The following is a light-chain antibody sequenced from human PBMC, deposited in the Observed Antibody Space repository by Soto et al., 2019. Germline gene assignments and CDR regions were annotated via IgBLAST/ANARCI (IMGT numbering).Light chain of an antibody. CDR3: QQYNSDSRT. CDR1: QSISNW. J-gene: IGKJ1*01. Sequence: DIQMTQSPITLSASVGDRVTITCRASQSISNWLAWYQQKPGKAPKLLIYKASNLESGVPSRFSGSGSGTEFTLTISSLQPDDFATYYCQQYNSDSRTFGQGTKVEIK. CDR2: KAS. V-gene: IGKV1-5*03.